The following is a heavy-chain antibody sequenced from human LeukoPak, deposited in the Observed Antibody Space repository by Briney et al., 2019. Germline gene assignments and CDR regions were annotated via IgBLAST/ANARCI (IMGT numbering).Heavy chain of an antibody. V-gene: IGHV3-48*03. CDR3: AELGITMTGGV. CDR1: GFTFSSYE. D-gene: IGHD3-10*02. CDR2: ISSSGSTI. J-gene: IGHJ6*04. Sequence: GGSLRLSWAAAGFTFSSYEMNWVRQAPGRGLEWVSYISSSGSTIYYADSVKGRFTISRDNAKNSLYLQMNSLRAEDTAVYYCAELGITMTGGVWGKGTTVTISS.